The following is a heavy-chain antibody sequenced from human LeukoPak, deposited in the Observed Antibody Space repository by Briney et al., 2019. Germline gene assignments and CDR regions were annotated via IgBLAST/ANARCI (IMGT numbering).Heavy chain of an antibody. J-gene: IGHJ6*03. CDR1: GYSISSGYY. Sequence: SETLSLTCTVSGYSISSGYYWGWIRQPPGKGLEWIGSIYHSGSTYYNPSLKSRVTISVDTSKNQFSLKPSSVTAADTAVYYCARVDYVGYYYYYMDVWGKGTTVTVSS. CDR3: ARVDYVGYYYYYMDV. V-gene: IGHV4-38-2*02. CDR2: IYHSGST. D-gene: IGHD3-16*01.